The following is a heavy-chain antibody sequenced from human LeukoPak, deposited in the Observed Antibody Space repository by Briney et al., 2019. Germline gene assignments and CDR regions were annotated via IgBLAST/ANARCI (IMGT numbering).Heavy chain of an antibody. J-gene: IGHJ4*02. CDR1: GFTFSSYG. CDR2: ISYDGSNK. V-gene: IGHV3-30*18. CDR3: AKDHFPNMAEGVFDY. D-gene: IGHD3-3*02. Sequence: GGSLRLSCAASGFTFSSYGMHWVRQAPGKGLEWVAVISYDGSNKYYADSVKGRFTISRDNSKNTLYLQMNSLRAEDTAVYYCAKDHFPNMAEGVFDYWGQGALVTVSS.